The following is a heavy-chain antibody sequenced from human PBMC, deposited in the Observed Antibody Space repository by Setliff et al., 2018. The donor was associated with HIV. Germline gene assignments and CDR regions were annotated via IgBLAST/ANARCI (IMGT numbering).Heavy chain of an antibody. D-gene: IGHD6-13*01. CDR1: GYTLTEVS. CDR2: FDPQDGET. J-gene: IGHJ4*02. CDR3: ARGVAAAGL. V-gene: IGHV1-24*01. Sequence: ASVKVSCKVSGYTLTEVSMHWVRQAPKKGLEWMGYFDPQDGETVHAQKFQGRVTLTEDTSTDTAYMELSGLRSEDTAVYYCARGVAAAGLWGQGTLVTVSS.